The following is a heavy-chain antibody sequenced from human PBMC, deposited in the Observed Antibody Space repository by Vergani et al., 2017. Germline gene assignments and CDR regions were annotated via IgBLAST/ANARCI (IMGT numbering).Heavy chain of an antibody. D-gene: IGHD3-22*01. Sequence: QVQLQQWGAGLLKPSETLSLTCAVYGGSFSGYYWSWIRQPPGKGLEWIGEINHSGSTNYNPSLKSRVTISVDTSKNQFSLKLSSVTAADTAVYYCARDNRSYDSSGYYWAGWFDPWGQGTLVTVSS. CDR3: ARDNRSYDSSGYYWAGWFDP. V-gene: IGHV4-34*01. J-gene: IGHJ5*02. CDR2: INHSGST. CDR1: GGSFSGYY.